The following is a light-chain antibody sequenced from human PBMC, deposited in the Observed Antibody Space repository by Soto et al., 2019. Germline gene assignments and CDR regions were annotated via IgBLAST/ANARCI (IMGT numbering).Light chain of an antibody. CDR3: CSYAGSSSL. CDR2: DVN. V-gene: IGLV2-11*01. Sequence: QSALTQPRSVSGSPGQSVTISCTGTSSDITNYNSVSWFQQHPGKAPKLMIYDVNKRPSGVPDRFSGSKSGNTASLTISGLQAEDEADYHCCSYAGSSSLFGRGTKVTVL. CDR1: SSDITNYNS. J-gene: IGLJ3*02.